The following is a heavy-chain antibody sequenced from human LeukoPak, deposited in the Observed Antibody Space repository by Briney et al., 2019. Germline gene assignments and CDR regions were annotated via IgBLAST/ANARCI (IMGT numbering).Heavy chain of an antibody. J-gene: IGHJ6*03. CDR1: GFSFSSYE. Sequence: PGGSLRLPCAASGFSFSSYEMNCVRQSPGKSRVWISYISACGTVTHCADSVEGRFTISRDNAKSSLYMQMNSLRGEDTAVYYCARDGTPLYSTGWVYMDVWGRGTTVTISS. D-gene: IGHD6-25*01. CDR2: ISACGTVT. CDR3: ARDGTPLYSTGWVYMDV. V-gene: IGHV3-48*03.